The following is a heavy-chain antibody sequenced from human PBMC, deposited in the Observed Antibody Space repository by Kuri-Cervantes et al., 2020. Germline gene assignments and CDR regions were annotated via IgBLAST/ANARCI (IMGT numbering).Heavy chain of an antibody. CDR3: ARDRGRLAFDI. CDR1: GFTFSSYG. V-gene: IGHV3-33*01. D-gene: IGHD3-10*01. J-gene: IGHJ3*02. CDR2: IWYDGSNK. Sequence: GESLKISCAASGFTFSSYGMHWVRQAPGKGLEWVAVIWYDGSNKYYADSVKGRFTISRDNSKNTLYLQMNSLRAEDTAVYYCARDRGRLAFDIWAKGQWSPSPQ.